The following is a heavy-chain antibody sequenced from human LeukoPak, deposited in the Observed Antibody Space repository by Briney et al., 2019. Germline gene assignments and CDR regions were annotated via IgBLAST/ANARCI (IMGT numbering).Heavy chain of an antibody. D-gene: IGHD3-16*01. V-gene: IGHV3-7*04. CDR2: IKQDGSEK. CDR1: GFTFSRYW. CDR3: ARGKYYDYVWGSSTWYFDL. J-gene: IGHJ2*01. Sequence: GGSLRLSCAASGFTFSRYWMSWVRQAPGKGLEWVANIKQDGSEKYYVDSVKGRFTISRDNAKNSLYLQMNSLRAEDTAVYYCARGKYYDYVWGSSTWYFDLWGRGTLVTVSS.